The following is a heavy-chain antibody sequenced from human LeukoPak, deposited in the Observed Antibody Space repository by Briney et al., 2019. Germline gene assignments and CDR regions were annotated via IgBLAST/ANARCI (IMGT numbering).Heavy chain of an antibody. CDR3: ARGRGSSWYSGLDYFDY. Sequence: SETLSLTCAVYGGSFSGYYWSWIRQPPAKGLEWIGEINHSGSTNYNPSLKSRVTISVDTSKNQFSLKLSSVTAADTAVYYCARGRGSSWYSGLDYFDYWGQGTLVTVSS. D-gene: IGHD6-13*01. CDR1: GGSFSGYY. CDR2: INHSGST. V-gene: IGHV4-34*01. J-gene: IGHJ4*02.